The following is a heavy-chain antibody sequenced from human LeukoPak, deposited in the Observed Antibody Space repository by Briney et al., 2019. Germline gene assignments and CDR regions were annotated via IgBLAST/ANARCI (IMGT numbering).Heavy chain of an antibody. Sequence: GGPLRLSCAASGITHSSYAMSWVRQAPGKGLEWVSGIRGSGGSTYYADLMMVQFALYKDNTKNTLYLQMNSLRAEDTAVYYCANFCFRGSYNYESGAYYNRGYWGQGTLVTVSS. V-gene: IGHV3-23*01. CDR1: GITHSSYA. D-gene: IGHD3-22*01. J-gene: IGHJ4*02. CDR2: IRGSGGST. CDR3: ANFCFRGSYNYESGAYYNRGY.